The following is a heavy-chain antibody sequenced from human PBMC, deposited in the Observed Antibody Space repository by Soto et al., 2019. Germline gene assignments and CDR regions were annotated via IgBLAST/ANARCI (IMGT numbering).Heavy chain of an antibody. V-gene: IGHV2-5*02. CDR3: VHTLWFEEPYYFDY. D-gene: IGHD3-10*01. CDR1: GFSLSTRGVG. Sequence: SGPTLVNPTQTLTLTCTFSGFSLSTRGVGVGWIRQPPGKALEWLALIYWDDDNRSSPSLKSRLTISKDTSKNQVVLTMTNMDPVDTATYYCVHTLWFEEPYYFDYWGQGTLVTVSS. J-gene: IGHJ4*02. CDR2: IYWDDDN.